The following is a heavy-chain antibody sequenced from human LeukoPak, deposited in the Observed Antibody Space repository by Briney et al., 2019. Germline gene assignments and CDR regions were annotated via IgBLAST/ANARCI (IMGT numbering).Heavy chain of an antibody. Sequence: PGGSLRLSCAASGFTFSSYEMNWVRQAPGKGLEWVSNISSGGITIYYADSVKGRFTISRDNAKNSLYLQMNSLRAEDTAVYYCAELGITMIGGVWGKGTTVTISS. D-gene: IGHD3-10*02. V-gene: IGHV3-48*03. CDR2: ISSGGITI. J-gene: IGHJ6*04. CDR3: AELGITMIGGV. CDR1: GFTFSSYE.